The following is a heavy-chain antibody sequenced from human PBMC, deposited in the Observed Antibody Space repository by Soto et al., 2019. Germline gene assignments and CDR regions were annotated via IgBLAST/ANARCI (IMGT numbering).Heavy chain of an antibody. J-gene: IGHJ6*02. Sequence: QVQLVQSGAEVKKPGASVKVSCKASGYTFTSYGISWVRQAPGQGLEWMGWISAYNGNTNYAQKLQGRVTMTTDTSTSTAYMELRSLRSDDTAVYYWARDLKYYGSGSYYKYYYGMDVWGQGTTVTVSS. V-gene: IGHV1-18*01. CDR1: GYTFTSYG. CDR3: ARDLKYYGSGSYYKYYYGMDV. D-gene: IGHD3-10*01. CDR2: ISAYNGNT.